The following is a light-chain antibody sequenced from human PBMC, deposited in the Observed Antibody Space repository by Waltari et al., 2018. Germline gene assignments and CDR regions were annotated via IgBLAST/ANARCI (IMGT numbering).Light chain of an antibody. Sequence: QSAVTQPASVYGSPGQTVTISCTGTSSDVGTYDYVFWYQQHPGKAPKLMIYDVTKRPSGIANRFSGSKSGNTASLTISGLQAEDEADYYCSSYTTSSTVYVFGTGTKVTVL. CDR3: SSYTTSSTVYV. J-gene: IGLJ1*01. V-gene: IGLV2-14*03. CDR2: DVT. CDR1: SSDVGTYDY.